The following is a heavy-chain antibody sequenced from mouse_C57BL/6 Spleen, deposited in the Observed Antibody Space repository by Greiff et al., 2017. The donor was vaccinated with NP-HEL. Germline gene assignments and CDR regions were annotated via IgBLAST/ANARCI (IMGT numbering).Heavy chain of an antibody. CDR3: ASHYYGSNYFDY. D-gene: IGHD1-1*01. CDR2: ISSGGSYT. CDR1: GFTFSSYG. Sequence: VQLKESGGDLVKPGGSLKLSCAASGFTFSSYGMSWVRQTPDKRLEWVATISSGGSYTYYPDSVKGRFTISRDNAKNTLYLQMSSLKSEDTAMYYCASHYYGSNYFDYWGQGTTLTVSS. J-gene: IGHJ2*01. V-gene: IGHV5-6*01.